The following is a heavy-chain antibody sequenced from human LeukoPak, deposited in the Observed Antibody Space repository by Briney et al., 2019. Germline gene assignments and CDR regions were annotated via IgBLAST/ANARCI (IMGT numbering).Heavy chain of an antibody. CDR1: GGSISSYY. D-gene: IGHD4-17*01. J-gene: IGHJ4*02. CDR2: IYYSGST. V-gene: IGHV4-59*01. Sequence: SGTLSLTCTVSGGSISSYYWSWIRQPPGKGLEWIGYIYYSGSTNYNPSLKSRVTISVDTSKNQFSLKLSSVTAADTAVYYCARDPVGDRTFDYWGQGTLVTVSS. CDR3: ARDPVGDRTFDY.